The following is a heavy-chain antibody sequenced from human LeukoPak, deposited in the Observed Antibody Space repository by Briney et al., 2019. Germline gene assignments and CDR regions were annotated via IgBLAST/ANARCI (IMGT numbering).Heavy chain of an antibody. V-gene: IGHV4-38-2*02. D-gene: IGHD3-10*01. CDR1: GYSISSGYY. CDR2: IYHSGST. CDR3: ARGPSPDYYGSGSYGLTFDY. J-gene: IGHJ4*02. Sequence: PSETLSLTCTVSGYSISSGYYWGWIRQPPGKGLEWIGEIYHSGSTNYNPSLKSRVTISVDKSKNQFSLKLSSVTAADTAVYYCARGPSPDYYGSGSYGLTFDYWGQGTLVTVSS.